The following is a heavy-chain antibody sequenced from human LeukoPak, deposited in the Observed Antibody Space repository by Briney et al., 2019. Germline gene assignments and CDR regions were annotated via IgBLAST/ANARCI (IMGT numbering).Heavy chain of an antibody. V-gene: IGHV1-69*04. CDR3: ASNPWELLGSLDY. Sequence: ASVKVSCKASGGTFSSYAISWVRQAPGQGLEWMGRIIPILGIANYAQKFQGRVTITTDESTSTAYMELSSLRSEDTAVYYCASNPWELLGSLDYWGQGTLVTVSS. CDR2: IIPILGIA. D-gene: IGHD1-26*01. CDR1: GGTFSSYA. J-gene: IGHJ4*02.